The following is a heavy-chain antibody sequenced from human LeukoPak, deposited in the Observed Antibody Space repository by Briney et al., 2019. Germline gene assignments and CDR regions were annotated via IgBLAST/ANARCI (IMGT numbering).Heavy chain of an antibody. Sequence: GGSLRLSCVVSGFTFDDYAMHWVRQAPGKGLEWVSGISWNSGSIGYADSVKGRFTISRDNAKNSLYLQMNSLRAEDTALYYCAKGASSSDGGDFDYWGQGTLVTVSS. J-gene: IGHJ4*02. D-gene: IGHD6-6*01. CDR2: ISWNSGSI. CDR1: GFTFDDYA. V-gene: IGHV3-9*01. CDR3: AKGASSSDGGDFDY.